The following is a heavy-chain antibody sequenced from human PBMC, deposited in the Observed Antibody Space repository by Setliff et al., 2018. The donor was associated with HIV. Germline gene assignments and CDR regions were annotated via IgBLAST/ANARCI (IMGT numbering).Heavy chain of an antibody. J-gene: IGHJ4*02. V-gene: IGHV4-59*01. Sequence: SETLSLTCTVSGASISSYYWSWIRQPPGKGLEWIGYISYPGSTNYSPSLKSRVTISVDTSKNQFSLNLSSVTAADTAVYYRARDGSGKHDHWGQGTLVTVSS. CDR3: ARDGSGKHDH. D-gene: IGHD3-10*01. CDR2: ISYPGST. CDR1: GASISSYY.